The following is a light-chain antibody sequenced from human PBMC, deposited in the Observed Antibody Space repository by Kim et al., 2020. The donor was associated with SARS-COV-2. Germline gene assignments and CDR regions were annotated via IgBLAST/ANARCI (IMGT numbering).Light chain of an antibody. J-gene: IGKJ1*01. CDR3: QQYGSSRT. CDR2: GAS. CDR1: QSVSSSY. Sequence: EIVLTQSPGTLSLSPGERATLSCRASQSVSSSYLAWHQQKPGQAPRLLIYGASSRATGIPDRFSGSGSGTDFTLTISRLEPEDFAVYYCQQYGSSRTFGQGTKVEIK. V-gene: IGKV3-20*01.